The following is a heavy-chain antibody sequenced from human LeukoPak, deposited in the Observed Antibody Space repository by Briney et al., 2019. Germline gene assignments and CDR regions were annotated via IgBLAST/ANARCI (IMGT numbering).Heavy chain of an antibody. D-gene: IGHD2-2*01. CDR2: IKQDGSEK. CDR1: GFTFSSYW. V-gene: IGHV3-7*01. Sequence: GGSLRLSCAASGFTFSSYWMSWVRQAPGKGLEWVANIKQDGSEKYYVDSVKGRFTISRDNAKNSLYLQMNSLRAEDTAVYYCARDQGRVVPAAPYYYYYMDVWGKGTTVTVSS. J-gene: IGHJ6*03. CDR3: ARDQGRVVPAAPYYYYYMDV.